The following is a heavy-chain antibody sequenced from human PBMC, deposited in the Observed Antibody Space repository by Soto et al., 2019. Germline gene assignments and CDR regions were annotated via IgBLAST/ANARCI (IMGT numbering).Heavy chain of an antibody. CDR1: GGSISSSNW. V-gene: IGHV4-4*02. J-gene: IGHJ3*02. CDR2: IYHSGST. CDR3: ARAGGYCSGGSCYSLRAFDI. D-gene: IGHD2-15*01. Sequence: QVQLQESGPGLVKPSGTLSLTCAVSGGSISSSNWWSWVRQPPGKGLEWIGEIYHSGSTNYNPSLKSRVTISVDKSKNQFSLKLSSVTAADTAVYYCARAGGYCSGGSCYSLRAFDIWGQGTMVTVSS.